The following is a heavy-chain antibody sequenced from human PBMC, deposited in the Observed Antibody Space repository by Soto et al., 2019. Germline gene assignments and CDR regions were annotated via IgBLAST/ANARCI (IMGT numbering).Heavy chain of an antibody. J-gene: IGHJ6*02. CDR2: IIPIFGTA. V-gene: IGHV1-69*01. CDR1: GGTFSSYA. Sequence: QVQLVQSGAEVKKPGSSVKVSCKASGGTFSSYAISWVRQAPGQGLEWMGGIIPIFGTANYAQKFQGRVTITADESTSPAYMELSSLRSEDTAVYYCARGESIAARRAGYYGMDVWGQGTTVTVSS. CDR3: ARGESIAARRAGYYGMDV. D-gene: IGHD6-6*01.